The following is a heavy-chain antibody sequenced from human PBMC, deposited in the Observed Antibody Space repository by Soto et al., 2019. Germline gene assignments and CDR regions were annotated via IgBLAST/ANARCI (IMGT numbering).Heavy chain of an antibody. J-gene: IGHJ5*02. CDR1: GGTFSSYA. CDR2: IIPIFGTA. CDR3: ARDRAVPPNWFDP. V-gene: IGHV1-69*12. D-gene: IGHD6-6*01. Sequence: QVQLVQSVAEVKKPGSSVKVSCKTSGGTFSSYAISWVRQAPGQGLEWMGGIIPIFGTANHAQKFQGRVTITADESTSTAYMELSSLRSEDTAVYYCARDRAVPPNWFDPWGQGTPVTVSS.